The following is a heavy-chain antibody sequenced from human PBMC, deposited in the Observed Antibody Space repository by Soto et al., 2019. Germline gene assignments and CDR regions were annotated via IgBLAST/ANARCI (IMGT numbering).Heavy chain of an antibody. V-gene: IGHV3-74*02. Sequence: EVQLVESGGGLVQPGGSLRLSCAASGFTFSNYWMYWVRQAPGKGLEWVSRINSDGSVSSYADSVKGRLTTSRDNVKKTQYLQMESLRAEDTAVYYCARGDCVGGTCYSLAGCFYYYMDVWGKGTTVTVFS. J-gene: IGHJ6*03. D-gene: IGHD2-15*01. CDR1: GFTFSNYW. CDR3: ARGDCVGGTCYSLAGCFYYYMDV. CDR2: INSDGSVS.